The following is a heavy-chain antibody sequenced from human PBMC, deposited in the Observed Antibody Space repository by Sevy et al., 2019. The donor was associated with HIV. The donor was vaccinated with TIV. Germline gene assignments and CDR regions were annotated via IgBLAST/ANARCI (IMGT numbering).Heavy chain of an antibody. CDR3: ARDRVTYYYDSSGYYTSGYGMDV. V-gene: IGHV3-53*01. J-gene: IGHJ6*02. Sequence: GGSLRLAGAASGFTVSDNHMNWVRQAPGKGLEWVSVIYSSDRTDYADSVKGRFTVSRDNSKNTLYLQMNRLRAEDTAVYYCARDRVTYYYDSSGYYTSGYGMDVWGQGTTVTVSS. CDR2: IYSSDRT. CDR1: GFTVSDNH. D-gene: IGHD3-22*01.